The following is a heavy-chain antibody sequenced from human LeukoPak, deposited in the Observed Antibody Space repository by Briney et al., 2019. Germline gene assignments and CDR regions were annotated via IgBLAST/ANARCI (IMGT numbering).Heavy chain of an antibody. CDR2: ISSDGSAK. J-gene: IGHJ4*02. CDR1: GFTFSDYG. CDR3: ARQEEDSYFEH. Sequence: PGVSLRLSCAASGFTFSDYGMHWVRQAPGKGLKWVAAISSDGSAKYYGDSVQGRFTVSRDNSKKTVYLEVSSLRIEDTAVYYCARQEEDSYFEHWGQGALVTVSS. D-gene: IGHD3-9*01. V-gene: IGHV3-30*03.